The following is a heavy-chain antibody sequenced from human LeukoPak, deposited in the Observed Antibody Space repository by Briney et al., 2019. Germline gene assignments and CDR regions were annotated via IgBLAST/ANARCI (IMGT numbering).Heavy chain of an antibody. J-gene: IGHJ4*02. Sequence: GGSLRLSCAASGFTFSSFGMNWVRQVPGKGLEWVSSISTRSSYIYYADSMKGRFTISRDNTKNSLYLQMNSLRAEDTAVYYCAKDIYGGNSGDYWGQGTLVTVSS. V-gene: IGHV3-21*04. D-gene: IGHD4-23*01. CDR2: ISTRSSYI. CDR3: AKDIYGGNSGDY. CDR1: GFTFSSFG.